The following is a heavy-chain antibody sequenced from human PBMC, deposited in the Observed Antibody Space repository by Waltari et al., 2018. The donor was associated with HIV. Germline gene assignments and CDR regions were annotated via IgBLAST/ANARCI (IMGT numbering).Heavy chain of an antibody. V-gene: IGHV3-48*01. CDR1: GLFSNTYS. Sequence: EVQLVESGGALVQPGGSLRLSRAVSGLFSNTYSMTWGRQAPGKGLELISYITSSSSTIYYADAVKGRFTISRDNAKNSLYLQMNSLRAEDTAVYYCARLMVVAGTPYYGLDVWGQGTTVTVSS. D-gene: IGHD2-15*01. CDR2: ITSSSSTI. CDR3: ARLMVVAGTPYYGLDV. J-gene: IGHJ6*02.